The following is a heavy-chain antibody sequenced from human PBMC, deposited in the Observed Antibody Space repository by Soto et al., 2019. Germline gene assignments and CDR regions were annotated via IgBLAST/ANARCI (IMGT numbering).Heavy chain of an antibody. V-gene: IGHV1-69*13. D-gene: IGHD3-3*01. CDR3: ATGITIFGVVTHYYYYGMDG. Sequence: ASVKVSCKASGGTFSSYAISWVRQAPGQGLEWMGGIIPIFGTANYAQKFQGRVTITADESTSTAYMELSSLRSEDTAVSYCATGITIFGVVTHYYYYGMDGWDRGTTVTVSS. J-gene: IGHJ6*02. CDR2: IIPIFGTA. CDR1: GGTFSSYA.